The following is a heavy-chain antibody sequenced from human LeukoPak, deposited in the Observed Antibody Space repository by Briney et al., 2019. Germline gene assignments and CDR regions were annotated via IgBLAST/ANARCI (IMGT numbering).Heavy chain of an antibody. CDR3: AKRNTMVRGGPCFDY. CDR2: IFGSGDTT. Sequence: WGSLRLSCAASGFPFSSYAMNWVRQAPGKGLEWVSIIFGSGDTTYYADSVKGRFTVSRDNSKNMLYLQMNNLRPEDTATYYCAKRNTMVRGGPCFDYWGQGLMVTVSS. J-gene: IGHJ4*02. V-gene: IGHV3-23*01. D-gene: IGHD3-10*01. CDR1: GFPFSSYA.